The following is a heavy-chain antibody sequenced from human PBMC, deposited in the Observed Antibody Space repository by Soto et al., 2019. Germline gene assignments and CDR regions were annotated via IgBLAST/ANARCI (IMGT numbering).Heavy chain of an antibody. CDR1: GFTFSSYA. J-gene: IGHJ3*02. CDR3: ARETLNLVVPAAICAFDI. CDR2: ISYDGSNK. Sequence: QVQLVESGGGVVQPGRSLRLSCAASGFTFSSYAMHWVRQAPGKGLEWEAVISYDGSNKYYADSVKGRFTISRDNSKNTLYLQMNSLRAEDTAVYYCARETLNLVVPAAICAFDIWGQGTMVTVSS. D-gene: IGHD2-2*01. V-gene: IGHV3-30-3*01.